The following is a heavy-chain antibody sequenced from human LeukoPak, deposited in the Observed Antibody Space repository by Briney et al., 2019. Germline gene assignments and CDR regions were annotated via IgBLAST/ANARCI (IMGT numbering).Heavy chain of an antibody. Sequence: GGSLRLSCAASGFTVSSNCMIWVRQAPGKGLEWVSVIYGGGSTYYADSVKGRFTISRDNSKNTLYLQMNSLRAEDTAVYYCARGRSGSYYGFDYWGQGTLVTVSS. CDR1: GFTVSSNC. CDR2: IYGGGST. CDR3: ARGRSGSYYGFDY. J-gene: IGHJ4*02. V-gene: IGHV3-53*01. D-gene: IGHD1-26*01.